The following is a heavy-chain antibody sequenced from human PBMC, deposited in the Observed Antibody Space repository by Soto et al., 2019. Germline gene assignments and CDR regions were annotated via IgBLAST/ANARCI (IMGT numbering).Heavy chain of an antibody. D-gene: IGHD5-12*01. J-gene: IGHJ4*02. CDR1: GFTFSNYG. CDR2: ISYDGSSK. Sequence: GGSLRLSCAASGFTFSNYGMHWVRQAPGKGLEWVAIISYDGSSKYYADSVKGRFTISRDNSKDTLYLQMNSLRAEDTAVYYCAKDQENGAYDTTGPTDYWGQGALVTVSS. CDR3: AKDQENGAYDTTGPTDY. V-gene: IGHV3-30*18.